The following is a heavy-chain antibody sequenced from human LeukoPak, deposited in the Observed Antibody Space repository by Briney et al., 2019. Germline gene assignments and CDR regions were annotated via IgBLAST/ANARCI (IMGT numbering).Heavy chain of an antibody. CDR2: ISGGGETT. CDR1: GFTFNNYA. CDR3: AKGDGSFDY. Sequence: GGSLRPSCAASGFTFNNYAMNWVRQAPGKGLEWVSSISGGGETTYYADSAKGRFTISRDNSKNTLYLQMNSLRAEDTAIYYCAKGDGSFDYWGQGTLVTVPS. V-gene: IGHV3-23*01. J-gene: IGHJ4*02. D-gene: IGHD3-10*01.